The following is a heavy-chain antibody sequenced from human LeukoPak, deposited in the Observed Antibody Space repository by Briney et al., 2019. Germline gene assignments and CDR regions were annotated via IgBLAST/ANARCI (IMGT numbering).Heavy chain of an antibody. CDR3: AKDRQRNIADTTYFDS. V-gene: IGHV3-30*02. D-gene: IGHD2-15*01. Sequence: VGSLRLSCAASGFSFGSYGMHWVRQAPGKGLEWVSFIRYDGSNKYYADSMKGRFTISRDNSKNTLYLQMTSLRAGDTAVYYCAKDRQRNIADTTYFDSWGQGTLVTVSS. CDR1: GFSFGSYG. CDR2: IRYDGSNK. J-gene: IGHJ4*02.